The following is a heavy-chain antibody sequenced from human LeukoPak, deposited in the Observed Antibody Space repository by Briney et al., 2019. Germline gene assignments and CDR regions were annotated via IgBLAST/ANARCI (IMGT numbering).Heavy chain of an antibody. CDR1: GYTFTSYG. J-gene: IGHJ4*02. V-gene: IGHV1-18*01. CDR2: ISAYNGNT. CDR3: ARTSKYASSGYEVDY. Sequence: ASVKVSCKASGYTFTSYGISWVRQAPGQGLEWMGWISAYNGNTNYAQKLQGRVTMTTDTSTSTAYMELRSLRSDDTAVYYCARTSKYASSGYEVDYWGQGTLVTVSS. D-gene: IGHD3-22*01.